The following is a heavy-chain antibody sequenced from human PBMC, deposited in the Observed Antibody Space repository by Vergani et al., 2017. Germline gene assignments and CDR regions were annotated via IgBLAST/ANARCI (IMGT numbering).Heavy chain of an antibody. CDR3: ATFGGVIGTG. J-gene: IGHJ4*02. Sequence: DVHLAESGGGFFQPGGSLRLSCSASGFSFNSYWMHWVRQVPGKGLLWVSRIKSDGSITAYADSVKGRFTISRDNAQNTLYLQMNSLRAEVTAVYYCATFGGVIGTGRGQGTLVTVSS. D-gene: IGHD3-16*02. V-gene: IGHV3-74*03. CDR2: IKSDGSIT. CDR1: GFSFNSYW.